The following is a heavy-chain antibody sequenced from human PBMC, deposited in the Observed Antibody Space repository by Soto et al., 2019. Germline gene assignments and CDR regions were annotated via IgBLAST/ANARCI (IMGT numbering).Heavy chain of an antibody. CDR1: GDSISTYY. J-gene: IGHJ4*02. Sequence: QVQLQESGPGLVKPSETLSLTCTVSGDSISTYYWNWVRQPLGKGLEWIGYIYYLGRTNYNPSLRSRVPISLXXSKNPISLNLNSVTAADTAVYYCARDLVGLTHFDYWGQGILVTVSS. CDR2: IYYLGRT. V-gene: IGHV4-59*01. D-gene: IGHD2-8*02. CDR3: ARDLVGLTHFDY.